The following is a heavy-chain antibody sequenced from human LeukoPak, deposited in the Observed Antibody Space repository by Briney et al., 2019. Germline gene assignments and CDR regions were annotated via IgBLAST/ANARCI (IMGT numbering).Heavy chain of an antibody. CDR2: ISGSDGST. CDR3: AKRRSEWELPSFDY. Sequence: GGSLRLSGIASGFTFANYAMSWARKAPGRGLEWVPSISGSDGSTYHADSVKGRFSISRDNPKNTLYLRMNSLRAEDTAVYYCAKRRSEWELPSFDYWGQGTLVTVSS. V-gene: IGHV3-23*01. J-gene: IGHJ4*02. CDR1: GFTFANYA. D-gene: IGHD1-26*01.